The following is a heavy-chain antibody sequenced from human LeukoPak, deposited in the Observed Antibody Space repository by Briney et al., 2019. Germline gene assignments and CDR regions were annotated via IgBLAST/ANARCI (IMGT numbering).Heavy chain of an antibody. J-gene: IGHJ3*02. Sequence: GASVKVSCKASGYTFTSYGISWVRQAPGQGLEWMGWISAYNGNTNYAQKLQGRVTMTTDTSTSTAYMELSSLRSEDTAVYYCARVPEGYSYDIXXQGTMVTVSS. CDR2: ISAYNGNT. D-gene: IGHD5-18*01. CDR3: ARVPEGYSYDI. CDR1: GYTFTSYG. V-gene: IGHV1-18*01.